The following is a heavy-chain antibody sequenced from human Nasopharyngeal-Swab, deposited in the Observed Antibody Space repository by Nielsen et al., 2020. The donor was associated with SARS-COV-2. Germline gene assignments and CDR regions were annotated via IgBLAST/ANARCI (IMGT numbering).Heavy chain of an antibody. CDR2: IWYDGSNK. CDR3: ARDLGGAAAGTDY. D-gene: IGHD6-13*01. Sequence: GESLKISCAASGFTFSSYGMHWVRQAPRKGLEWVAVIWYDGSNKYYADSVKGRFTISRDNSKNTLYLQMNSLRAEDTAVYYCARDLGGAAAGTDYWGQGTLVTVSS. V-gene: IGHV3-33*01. CDR1: GFTFSSYG. J-gene: IGHJ4*02.